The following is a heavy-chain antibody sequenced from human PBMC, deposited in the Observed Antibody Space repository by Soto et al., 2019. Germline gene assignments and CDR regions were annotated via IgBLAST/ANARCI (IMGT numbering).Heavy chain of an antibody. CDR2: IATDGRTA. V-gene: IGHV3-30*03. J-gene: IGHJ4*02. Sequence: QVQLVESGGGVVQPGGSLRLSCAASGFAFSTFAIHWVRHAPGKGLEWVAVIATDGRTAFYADSVRGRFVISRDNSRNTVFLQMNSLRGEDTALFHCGNPVGDAAGGISDFWGQGTLVTVSS. D-gene: IGHD6-25*01. CDR3: GNPVGDAAGGISDF. CDR1: GFAFSTFA.